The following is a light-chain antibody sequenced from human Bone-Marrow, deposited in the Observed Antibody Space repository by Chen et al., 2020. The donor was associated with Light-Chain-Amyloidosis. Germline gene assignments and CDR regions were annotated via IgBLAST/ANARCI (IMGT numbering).Light chain of an antibody. V-gene: IGKV3-11*01. J-gene: IGKJ4*01. CDR1: QSVSIY. CDR3: QHRFNWPLS. CDR2: HSS. Sequence: EIVLTQSPATLSLSPGERATLSCRASQSVSIYLAWYQQKPGQAPRLLIYHSSNRATGIPARFSGRGSGTDFTLTIYGLEPEDFAVDYCQHRFNWPLSFGGGTRVDIK.